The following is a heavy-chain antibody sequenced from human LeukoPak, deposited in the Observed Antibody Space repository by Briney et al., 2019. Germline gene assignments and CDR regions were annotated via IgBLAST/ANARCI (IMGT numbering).Heavy chain of an antibody. CDR3: AHDSSSSVAFDI. D-gene: IGHD6-6*01. Sequence: SRPTRANPSQILTLPCTFSGFALSTSGGGVGWIRQRPGMALEWLALIYWNDDKRYSPSLKSRLTITKDTSKNQVVLTMTNMDPVDTATYYCAHDSSSSVAFDIWGQGTMVTVPS. J-gene: IGHJ3*02. CDR1: GFALSTSGGG. V-gene: IGHV2-5*01. CDR2: IYWNDDK.